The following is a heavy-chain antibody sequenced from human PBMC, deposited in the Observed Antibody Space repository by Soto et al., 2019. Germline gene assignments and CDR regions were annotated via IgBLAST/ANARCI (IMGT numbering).Heavy chain of an antibody. Sequence: QVQLVQSGAEVRKTGSSVKVSCRAYGVTFTTHEFSWVRQAPGQGPEWMGGITPIFGTTKHAKKFQSRLNNTADESASTVYMELSSQRSDDTAVYYCAIDQYRHRSGTYYVTGWDHWGEGALVTDSS. V-gene: IGHV1-69*01. CDR3: AIDQYRHRSGTYYVTGWDH. CDR1: GVTFTTHE. J-gene: IGHJ4*02. D-gene: IGHD3-10*01. CDR2: ITPIFGTT.